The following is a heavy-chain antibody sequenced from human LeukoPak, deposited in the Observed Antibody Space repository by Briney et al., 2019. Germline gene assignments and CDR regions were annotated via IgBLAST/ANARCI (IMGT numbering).Heavy chain of an antibody. CDR1: GYTFTGYY. Sequence: ASVKVSCKASGYTFTGYYMHWVRQPLGQGLGWMGGINLNSGGTNYAQKFQGRVTMTTDTSTSTAYMELRSLRSDDTAVYYCAREGLRSIAARRGTRDYMDVWGKGTTVIVSS. CDR2: INLNSGGT. J-gene: IGHJ6*03. D-gene: IGHD6-6*01. CDR3: AREGLRSIAARRGTRDYMDV. V-gene: IGHV1-2*02.